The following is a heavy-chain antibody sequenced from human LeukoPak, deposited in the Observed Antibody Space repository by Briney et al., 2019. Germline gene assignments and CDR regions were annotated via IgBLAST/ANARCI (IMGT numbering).Heavy chain of an antibody. D-gene: IGHD6-19*01. V-gene: IGHV1-18*01. J-gene: IGHJ3*02. CDR1: GYTFTSYG. CDR2: ISAYNGNT. CDR3: ARVAATYVDDAFDI. Sequence: EASVTVSCKASGYTFTSYGISWVRQAPGQGLEWMGWISAYNGNTNYAQKLQGRVTMTTDTSTSTAYMELRSLRSDDTAVYYCARVAATYVDDAFDIWGQGTMVTVSS.